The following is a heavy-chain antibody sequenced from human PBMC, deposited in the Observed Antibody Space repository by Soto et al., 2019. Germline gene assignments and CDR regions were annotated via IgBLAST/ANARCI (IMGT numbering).Heavy chain of an antibody. CDR2: ISGSGDSS. J-gene: IGHJ4*02. D-gene: IGHD1-1*01. CDR3: AKVGIWMFSYKHHFDH. Sequence: EVQLLDSGGDLAQPGGSLRLSCTASGFTFSSFGMAWVRQAPWKGLEWVSAISGSGDSSYYADSVKDRFTISRDNPTNTLYLQMNNLRAEDTAVYYCAKVGIWMFSYKHHFDHWGQGTQVTVSS. CDR1: GFTFSSFG. V-gene: IGHV3-23*01.